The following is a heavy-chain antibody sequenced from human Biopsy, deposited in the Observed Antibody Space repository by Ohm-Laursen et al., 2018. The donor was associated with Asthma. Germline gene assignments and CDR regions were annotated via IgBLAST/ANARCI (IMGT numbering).Heavy chain of an antibody. Sequence: SLRLSCAAVGFVFRSHAMHWVRQAPGKGLEWVAVVSYDGGVAHYADSMKGRFTISRDNAKSTLYLQMNRLRTDDTAVYFCAKRRGYSDLTDFDHWGQGTLVTVSS. V-gene: IGHV3-30*18. CDR3: AKRRGYSDLTDFDH. J-gene: IGHJ4*02. D-gene: IGHD3-3*01. CDR1: GFVFRSHA. CDR2: VSYDGGVA.